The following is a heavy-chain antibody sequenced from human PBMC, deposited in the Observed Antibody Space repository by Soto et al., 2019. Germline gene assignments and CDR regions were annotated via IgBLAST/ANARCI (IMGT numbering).Heavy chain of an antibody. CDR1: GGSFSGYY. CDR2: INHSGST. CDR3: ARYIARPRGKTFDY. J-gene: IGHJ4*02. D-gene: IGHD5-12*01. V-gene: IGHV4-34*01. Sequence: PSETLSLTCAVYGGSFSGYYWSWIRQPPGKGLEWIGEINHSGSTNYNPSLKSRVTISVDTSKNQFSLKLSSVTAADTAVYYCARYIARPRGKTFDYWGQGTLVTVSS.